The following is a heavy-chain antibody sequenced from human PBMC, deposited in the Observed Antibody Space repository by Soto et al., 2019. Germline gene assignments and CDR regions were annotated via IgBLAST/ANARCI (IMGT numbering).Heavy chain of an antibody. CDR2: ISAYNGYT. CDR3: ASELIKNGIAAAFYGMDV. D-gene: IGHD6-13*01. CDR1: GYIFTNYG. V-gene: IGHV1-18*01. Sequence: GASVKVSCKASGYIFTNYGINWVRQAPGQGLERMGWISAYNGYTNFAQKFQGRVTITRDTSASTAYMELSSLRSEDTAVYYCASELIKNGIAAAFYGMDVWGQGTTVTVSS. J-gene: IGHJ6*02.